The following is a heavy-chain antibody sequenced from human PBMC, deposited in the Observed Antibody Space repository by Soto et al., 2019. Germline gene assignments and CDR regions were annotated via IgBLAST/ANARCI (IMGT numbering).Heavy chain of an antibody. V-gene: IGHV4-31*03. J-gene: IGHJ4*02. Sequence: PSETLSLTCTVSGGSISSGGYYWSWIRQHPGKGLEWIGYIYYSGSTYYNPSLKSRVTISVDTSKNQFSLKLSSVTAADTAVYYCARAQAVLIRFAYWGQGTLVTVSS. D-gene: IGHD2-15*01. CDR1: GGSISSGGYY. CDR2: IYYSGST. CDR3: ARAQAVLIRFAY.